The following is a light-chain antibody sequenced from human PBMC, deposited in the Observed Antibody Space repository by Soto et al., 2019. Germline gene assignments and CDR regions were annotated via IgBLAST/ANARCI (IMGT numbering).Light chain of an antibody. J-gene: IGLJ3*02. CDR1: RNDIGTYNL. V-gene: IGLV2-23*01. CDR2: EGN. Sequence: QSALTQPASVSESPGQSIXISCGGXRNDIGTYNLVSWYQQHPGKAPKLIIYEGNKRPSGVSNRFSGSRSGNTASLTISGLQAEDEADYYCCSYTDGSSLLFGGGTKLTVL. CDR3: CSYTDGSSLL.